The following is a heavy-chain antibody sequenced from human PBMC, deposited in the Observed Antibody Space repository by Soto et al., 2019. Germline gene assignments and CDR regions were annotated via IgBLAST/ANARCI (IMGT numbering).Heavy chain of an antibody. CDR2: INPNGGST. Sequence: QVQLVQSGAEVKRPGASVKVSCKASGYTFTTYYMHWVRQAPGQGLEWLGIINPNGGSTTYAQKFQGRGTMTRDTSTSTVYLEMSSLRSEDTAVDYCARAGYCSGGTCFHGNCDYWGQGTLVTVSA. J-gene: IGHJ4*02. CDR3: ARAGYCSGGTCFHGNCDY. V-gene: IGHV1-46*01. D-gene: IGHD2-15*01. CDR1: GYTFTTYY.